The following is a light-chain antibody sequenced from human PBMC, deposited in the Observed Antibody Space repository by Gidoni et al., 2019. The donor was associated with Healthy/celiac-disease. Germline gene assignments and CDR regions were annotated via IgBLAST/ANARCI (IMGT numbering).Light chain of an antibody. V-gene: IGKV3-15*01. Sequence: EIVMTQSPATLSVSPGERATLSCRASQSVSSNLAWYQQKPGQAPRLLIYGASTRATGIPARFSGSGSGTEFTLTISSLQSEDFAVYYCQQYKNWPPWTLGKETKVEIK. CDR3: QQYKNWPPWT. J-gene: IGKJ1*01. CDR1: QSVSSN. CDR2: GAS.